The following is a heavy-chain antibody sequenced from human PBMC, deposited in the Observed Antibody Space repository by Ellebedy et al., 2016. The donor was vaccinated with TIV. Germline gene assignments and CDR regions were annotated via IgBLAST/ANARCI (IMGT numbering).Heavy chain of an antibody. D-gene: IGHD6-6*01. CDR3: ARDFRGAFGSSSGPKY. Sequence: GESLKISCAASGFTFSSYWMSWVRQAPGKGLEWVANIKQDGSEKYYADSVKGRFTISRDNAKNSLYLEMSSLRAGDTAIYYCARDFRGAFGSSSGPKYWGQGTLVTVSS. J-gene: IGHJ4*02. V-gene: IGHV3-7*01. CDR2: IKQDGSEK. CDR1: GFTFSSYW.